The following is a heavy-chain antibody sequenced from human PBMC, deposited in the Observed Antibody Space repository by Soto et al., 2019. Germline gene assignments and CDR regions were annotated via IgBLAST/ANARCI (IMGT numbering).Heavy chain of an antibody. D-gene: IGHD2-15*01. CDR2: ISYDGSNK. J-gene: IGHJ5*02. CDR3: ARARTRPPPNWFDP. CDR1: GFTFSSYA. Sequence: GGSLRLSCAASGFTFSSYAMHWVRQAPGKGLEWVAVISYDGSNKYYADSVKGRFTISRDNSKNTLYLQMNSLRAEDTAVYYCARARTRPPPNWFDPWGQGTLVTVSS. V-gene: IGHV3-30-3*01.